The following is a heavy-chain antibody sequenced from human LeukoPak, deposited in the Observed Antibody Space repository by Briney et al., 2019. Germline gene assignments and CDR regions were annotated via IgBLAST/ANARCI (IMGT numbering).Heavy chain of an antibody. V-gene: IGHV4-59*08. CDR3: ARLKFDVLTGYYEALDY. J-gene: IGHJ4*02. D-gene: IGHD3-9*01. Sequence: SETLSLTCTVSGDSLINFYWSWIRQPPGKGLEWIGYIYYGGTTNYNPSLKSRVTMSVDTSKNQFSLKLRSVTAADTAVYYCARLKFDVLTGYYEALDYWGQGTLVTVSS. CDR1: GDSLINFY. CDR2: IYYGGTT.